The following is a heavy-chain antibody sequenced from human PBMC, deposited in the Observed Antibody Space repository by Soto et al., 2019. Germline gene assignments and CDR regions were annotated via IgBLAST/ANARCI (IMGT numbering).Heavy chain of an antibody. V-gene: IGHV4-4*02. CDR2: IYHSGST. CDR1: GGAISSSDW. D-gene: IGHD1-26*01. CDR3: ARLAGGATIDY. Sequence: SATLSLTCAVSGGAISSSDWWTWVRQPPGKGLEWIGEIYHSGSTNYNPSLKSRVTLSVDTSKNQFSLKLTSVTAADTAVYYCARLAGGATIDYWGQGTLVTVS. J-gene: IGHJ4*02.